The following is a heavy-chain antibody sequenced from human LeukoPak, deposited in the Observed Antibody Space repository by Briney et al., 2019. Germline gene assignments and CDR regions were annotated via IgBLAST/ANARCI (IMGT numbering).Heavy chain of an antibody. CDR3: VRTPPNWGFDY. CDR2: VSPNSGDT. V-gene: IGHV1-8*01. D-gene: IGHD7-27*01. J-gene: IGHJ4*02. CDR1: GGTFTTHD. Sequence: ASVKVSCKASGGTFTTHDINWVRQATGQGLEWLGWVSPNSGDTGYAQKFQGRVTMTSDSSISTAYMELSSLRSEDTAIYYCVRTPPNWGFDYWGQGTLVTVSS.